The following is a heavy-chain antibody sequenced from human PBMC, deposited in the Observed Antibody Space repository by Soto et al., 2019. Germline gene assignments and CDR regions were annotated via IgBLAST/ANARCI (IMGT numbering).Heavy chain of an antibody. Sequence: GGSLRLSCAASGFTFTSYGMSWVRQAPGKGLEWVSSISGSGDKTFHADSVKGRFTLSRDNSKNTLYLQMNSLRAEDTAVYYCAKDPNLHSDTSHCCPDALDIWGQGTMVTVSS. CDR3: AKDPNLHSDTSHCCPDALDI. V-gene: IGHV3-23*01. CDR1: GFTFTSYG. J-gene: IGHJ3*02. D-gene: IGHD2-2*01. CDR2: ISGSGDKT.